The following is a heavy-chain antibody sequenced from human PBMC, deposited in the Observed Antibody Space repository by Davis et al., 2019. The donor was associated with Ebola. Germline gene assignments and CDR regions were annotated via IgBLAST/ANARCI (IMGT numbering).Heavy chain of an antibody. V-gene: IGHV3-30*03. J-gene: IGHJ4*02. CDR1: GFTFSSYG. CDR3: ARVMSLGVGANAGHGTDY. Sequence: PGGSLRLSCAASGFTFSSYGMHWVRQAPGKGLEWVAVISYDGSNKYYADSVKGRFTISRDNAKNSLYLQMNSLRAEDTAVYYCARVMSLGVGANAGHGTDYWGQGTLVTVSS. D-gene: IGHD3/OR15-3a*01. CDR2: ISYDGSNK.